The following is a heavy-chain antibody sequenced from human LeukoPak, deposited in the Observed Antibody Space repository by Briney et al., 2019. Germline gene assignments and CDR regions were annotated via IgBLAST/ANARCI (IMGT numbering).Heavy chain of an antibody. V-gene: IGHV3-23*01. Sequence: GGSLRLSCAASGFTFSSYAMSWVRQASGKGLEWVSAISGSGGSTDYVASVKGRFTISRDNSKNTLYLQMNSLRAEDTAVYYCAKDHDYDNSGYHCHGYWGQGTLVTVSS. J-gene: IGHJ4*02. CDR3: AKDHDYDNSGYHCHGY. CDR1: GFTFSSYA. CDR2: ISGSGGST. D-gene: IGHD3-22*01.